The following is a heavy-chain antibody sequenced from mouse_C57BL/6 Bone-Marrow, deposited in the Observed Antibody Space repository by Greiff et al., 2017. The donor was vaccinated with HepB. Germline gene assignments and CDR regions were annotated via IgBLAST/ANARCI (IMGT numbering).Heavy chain of an antibody. V-gene: IGHV1-82*01. CDR3: ASNSNYEAMDY. CDR2: IYPGDGDT. Sequence: VQLQQSGPELVKPGASVKISCKASGYAFSSSWMNWVKQRPGKGLEWIGRIYPGDGDTNYNGKFKGKATLTADKSSSTAYMQLSSLTSEDSAVYFCASNSNYEAMDYWGQGTSVTVSS. CDR1: GYAFSSSW. D-gene: IGHD2-5*01. J-gene: IGHJ4*01.